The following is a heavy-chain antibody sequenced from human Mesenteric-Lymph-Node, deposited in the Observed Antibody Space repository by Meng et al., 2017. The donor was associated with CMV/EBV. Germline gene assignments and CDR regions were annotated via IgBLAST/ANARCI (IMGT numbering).Heavy chain of an antibody. CDR1: GFTFSSYW. CDR2: IRYDGSNK. D-gene: IGHD3-3*01. CDR3: AKDTYDFWSGYYSTVGVDY. Sequence: GGSLRLSCAASGFTFSSYWMTWLRQTPGKGLEWVAFIRYDGSNKYYADSVKGRFTISRDNSKNTLYLQMNSLRAEDTAVYYCAKDTYDFWSGYYSTVGVDYWGQGTLVTVSS. J-gene: IGHJ4*02. V-gene: IGHV3-30*02.